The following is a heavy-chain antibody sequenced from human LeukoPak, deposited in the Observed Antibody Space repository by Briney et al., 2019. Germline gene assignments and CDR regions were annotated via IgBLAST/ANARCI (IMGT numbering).Heavy chain of an antibody. D-gene: IGHD3-22*01. V-gene: IGHV4-4*02. CDR3: ARVKRRYYDSSGYSLYYYYGMDV. CDR2: IYHSGSA. J-gene: IGHJ6*02. CDR1: GGSISSSNW. Sequence: PSETLSLTCAVSGGSISSSNWWSWVRQPPGKGLEWIGEIYHSGSANYNPSLKSRVTISVDKSKNQFSLKLSSVTAADTAVYYCARVKRRYYDSSGYSLYYYYGMDVWGQGTTVTVSS.